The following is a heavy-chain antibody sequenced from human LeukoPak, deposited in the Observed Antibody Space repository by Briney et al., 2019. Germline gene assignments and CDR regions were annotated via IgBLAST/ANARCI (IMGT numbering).Heavy chain of an antibody. CDR3: APKWYCGGDCYYQIDY. CDR2: ILYDENSK. Sequence: GGSLRLSCAASGFTFSSYVMHWVRQAPGKGLEWVAVILYDENSKYYADSVEGRFTISRDNFKNTLYLQMNSLRTEDTAVYYCAPKWYCGGDCYYQIDYWGQGTLVTVSS. V-gene: IGHV3-30*03. D-gene: IGHD2-21*02. J-gene: IGHJ4*02. CDR1: GFTFSSYV.